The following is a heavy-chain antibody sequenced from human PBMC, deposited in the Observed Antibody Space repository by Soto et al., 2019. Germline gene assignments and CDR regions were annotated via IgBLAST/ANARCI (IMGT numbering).Heavy chain of an antibody. J-gene: IGHJ4*02. CDR1: GYTLTELS. Sequence: EASVKVSCKVSGYTLTELSMHWVRQAPGKGLEWMGGFDPEDGETVYAQKFQGRVTMTEDTSTDTAYMELSSLRSEDTAVYYCATAGVLRFFGDFIYFDYWGQGTLVTVSS. D-gene: IGHD3-3*01. CDR2: FDPEDGET. CDR3: ATAGVLRFFGDFIYFDY. V-gene: IGHV1-24*01.